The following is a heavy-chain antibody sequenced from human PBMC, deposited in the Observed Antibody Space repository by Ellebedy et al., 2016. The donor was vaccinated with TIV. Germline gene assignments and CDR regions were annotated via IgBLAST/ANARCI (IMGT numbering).Heavy chain of an antibody. CDR1: GFTFSPYA. CDR2: IVGSGS. Sequence: GESLKISCAASGFTFSPYAMAWVRQAPGKGLEWVSGIVGSGSQKYADSVKGRFTIPRDNSKRTVDLQMNGLRAEDTAIYFCAKDRTSGDGYWVFDNWGQGTLVSVSS. J-gene: IGHJ4*02. V-gene: IGHV3-23*01. D-gene: IGHD5-18*01. CDR3: AKDRTSGDGYWVFDN.